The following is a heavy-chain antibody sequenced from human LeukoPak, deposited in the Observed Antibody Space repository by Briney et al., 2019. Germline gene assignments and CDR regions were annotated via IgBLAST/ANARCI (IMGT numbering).Heavy chain of an antibody. CDR3: ARDRDNITCPHDY. J-gene: IGHJ4*02. D-gene: IGHD2-15*01. Sequence: GGSLRLYCAASGFSFSTYWMSWVRQAPGKGLEWVANIKQDGSEKYYVDSVKGRFTISRDNAKRSLYLQMNSLRAEDTAVFYCARDRDNITCPHDYWGQGTLVTVSS. CDR2: IKQDGSEK. V-gene: IGHV3-7*05. CDR1: GFSFSTYW.